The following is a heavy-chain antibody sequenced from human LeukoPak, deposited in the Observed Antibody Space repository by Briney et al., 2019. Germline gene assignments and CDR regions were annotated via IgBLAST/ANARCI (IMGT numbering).Heavy chain of an antibody. J-gene: IGHJ4*02. Sequence: QPGGSLRLSCAASGFTFSSYAMSWVRQAPGKGLEWVSAISGSGGSTYYADSVKGRFTISRDNSKNTLYLQMNSLRAEDTAVHYCAKPLYYDSSGYYYLATEFDYWGQGTLVTVSS. CDR1: GFTFSSYA. CDR3: AKPLYYDSSGYYYLATEFDY. V-gene: IGHV3-23*01. CDR2: ISGSGGST. D-gene: IGHD3-22*01.